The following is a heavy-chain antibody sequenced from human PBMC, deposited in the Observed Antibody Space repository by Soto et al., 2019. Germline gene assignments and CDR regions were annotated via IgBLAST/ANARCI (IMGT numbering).Heavy chain of an antibody. V-gene: IGHV3-66*01. Sequence: GGSLRLSCAASGFTVSSNYMSWVRQAPGKGLEWVSVIYSGGSTYYADSVKGRLTISRDNSKNTLSLQMNSLRAEDTAVYYCAREAPPRYNWNYVRGAFDIWGQGTMVTVSS. J-gene: IGHJ3*02. CDR2: IYSGGST. D-gene: IGHD1-7*01. CDR1: GFTVSSNY. CDR3: AREAPPRYNWNYVRGAFDI.